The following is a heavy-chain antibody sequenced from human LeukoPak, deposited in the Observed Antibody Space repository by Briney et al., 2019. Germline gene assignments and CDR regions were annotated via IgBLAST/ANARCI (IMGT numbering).Heavy chain of an antibody. CDR3: ARDRYSGYDSSVDV. D-gene: IGHD5-12*01. J-gene: IGHJ6*02. CDR1: GFTFSSYG. Sequence: PGGSLRLSCAASGFTFSSYGMHWVRQAPGKGLEWVAVIWYDGSNKYYADSVKGRFTISRDNSKNTLYLQMNSLRADDTAVYYCARDRYSGYDSSVDVWGQGTTVTVSS. CDR2: IWYDGSNK. V-gene: IGHV3-33*01.